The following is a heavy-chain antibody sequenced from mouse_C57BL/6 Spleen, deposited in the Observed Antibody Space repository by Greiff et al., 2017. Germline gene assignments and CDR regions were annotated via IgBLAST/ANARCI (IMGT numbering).Heavy chain of an antibody. CDR1: GYTFTSYW. V-gene: IGHV1-55*01. CDR2: IYPGSGST. Sequence: QVQLQQPGAELVKPGASVKMSCKASGYTFTSYWITWVKQRPGQGLEWIGDIYPGSGSTNYNEKFKSKATLTVDTSSSTAYMQLSSLTSEDSAVYYCARRSNYGGLDAMDYWGQGTSVTVSS. D-gene: IGHD2-5*01. CDR3: ARRSNYGGLDAMDY. J-gene: IGHJ4*01.